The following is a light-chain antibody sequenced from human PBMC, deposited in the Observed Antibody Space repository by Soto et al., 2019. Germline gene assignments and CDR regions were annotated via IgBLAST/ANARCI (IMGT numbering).Light chain of an antibody. CDR1: SSNIGAGHD. V-gene: IGLV1-40*01. CDR2: NNF. J-gene: IGLJ2*01. CDR3: QSFDSSLNVV. Sequence: QSVLTQPPSVSGAPGQRVPMSCTGSSSNIGAGHDVQWYQQLPGSAPKLLIYNNFIRASGVPDRFSGSNSGTSASLAITGLQAEDEADYYCQSFDSSLNVVFGGGTKLTVL.